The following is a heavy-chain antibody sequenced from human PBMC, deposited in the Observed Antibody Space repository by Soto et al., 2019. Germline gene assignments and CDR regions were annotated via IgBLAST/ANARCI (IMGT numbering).Heavy chain of an antibody. Sequence: SETLSLTCTVSGGSISSYYWSWIRQPPGKGLEWIGYIYYSGSTNYNPSLRSRVTISVDTSKNQFSLKLSSVTAADTAVYYCARESTGDSSSWYRYWGQGTLVTVSS. CDR2: IYYSGST. CDR1: GGSISSYY. CDR3: ARESTGDSSSWYRY. D-gene: IGHD6-13*01. V-gene: IGHV4-59*08. J-gene: IGHJ4*02.